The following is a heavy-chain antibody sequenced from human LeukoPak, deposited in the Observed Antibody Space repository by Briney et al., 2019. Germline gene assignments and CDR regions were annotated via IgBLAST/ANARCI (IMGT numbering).Heavy chain of an antibody. V-gene: IGHV3-21*01. CDR2: ISSSSSYI. CDR1: GFTFSSYS. CDR3: AREGAASYYMDV. Sequence: GGSLRLSCAASGFTFSSYSMNWVRQAPGKGLEWVSSISSSSSYIYYADSVKGRFTISRDNAKNSLYPQMNSLRAEDTAVYYCAREGAASYYMDVWGKGTTVTVSS. D-gene: IGHD6-13*01. J-gene: IGHJ6*03.